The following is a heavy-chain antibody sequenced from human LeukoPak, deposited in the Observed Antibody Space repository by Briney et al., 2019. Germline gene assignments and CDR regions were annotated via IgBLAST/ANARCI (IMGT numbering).Heavy chain of an antibody. V-gene: IGHV3-49*03. CDR3: TRDRRGVMDV. CDR2: IRSKAYGGTT. CDR1: GGSFSGYY. Sequence: LSLTCAVYGGSFSGYYWSWFRQAPGKGLEWVGFIRSKAYGGTTEYAASVKGRFTISRDDSKSIAYLQMNSLKTEDTAVYYCTRDRRGVMDVWGQGTTVTVSS. J-gene: IGHJ6*02. D-gene: IGHD3-10*01.